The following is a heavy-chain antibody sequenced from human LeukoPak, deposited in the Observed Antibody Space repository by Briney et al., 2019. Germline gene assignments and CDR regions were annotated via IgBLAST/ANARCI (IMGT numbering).Heavy chain of an antibody. D-gene: IGHD3-22*01. V-gene: IGHV3-43*01. CDR3: AKDRARYYDTSGYDY. Sequence: GGSLRLSCAASGFTFDDYTMHWVRQDPGKGLEWVSLISWDGGTTYYADSVKGRFTISRDNSKNSLYLQMNSLRTEDTALYYCAKDRARYYDTSGYDYWGQGTLVTVSS. CDR1: GFTFDDYT. J-gene: IGHJ4*02. CDR2: ISWDGGTT.